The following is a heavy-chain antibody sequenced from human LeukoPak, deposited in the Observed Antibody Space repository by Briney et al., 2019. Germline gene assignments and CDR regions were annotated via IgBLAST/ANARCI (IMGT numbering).Heavy chain of an antibody. D-gene: IGHD2-2*01. CDR3: AKDLGYCSSTSCLNGPLDY. CDR1: GFTFSSYG. V-gene: IGHV3-30*18. CDR2: ISYDGSNK. J-gene: IGHJ4*02. Sequence: GRSLRLSCAASGFTFSSYGMHWVRQAPGKGLEWVAVISYDGSNKYYADSVKGRFTISRDNSKNTLYLQMNGLRAEDTAVYYCAKDLGYCSSTSCLNGPLDYWGQGTLVTVSS.